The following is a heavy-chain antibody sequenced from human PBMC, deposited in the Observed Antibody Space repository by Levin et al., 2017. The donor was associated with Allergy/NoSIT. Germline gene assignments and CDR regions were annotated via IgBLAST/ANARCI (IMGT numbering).Heavy chain of an antibody. V-gene: IGHV3-23*01. J-gene: IGHJ4*02. CDR3: AKGLYSSGGQALDY. Sequence: GGSLRLSCAASGFTFSSYAMSWVRQAPGKGLEWVSAISGSGGSTYYADSVKGRFTISRDNSKNTLYLQMNSLRAEDTAVYYCAKGLYSSGGQALDYWGQGTLVTVSS. D-gene: IGHD6-19*01. CDR1: GFTFSSYA. CDR2: ISGSGGST.